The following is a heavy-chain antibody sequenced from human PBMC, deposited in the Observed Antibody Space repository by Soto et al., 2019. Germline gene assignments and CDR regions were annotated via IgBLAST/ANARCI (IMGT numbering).Heavy chain of an antibody. Sequence: QVQLVESGGGVVQPGRSLRLSCAASGFTFSSYGMHWVRQAPGKGLEWVAVISYDGSSKYYADSVKGRFTISRDNSKNTLYLQMNSLRAEDTAVYYCAKDVASGWYEGSDYWGQGTLVTVSS. CDR2: ISYDGSSK. J-gene: IGHJ4*02. CDR3: AKDVASGWYEGSDY. V-gene: IGHV3-30*18. D-gene: IGHD6-19*01. CDR1: GFTFSSYG.